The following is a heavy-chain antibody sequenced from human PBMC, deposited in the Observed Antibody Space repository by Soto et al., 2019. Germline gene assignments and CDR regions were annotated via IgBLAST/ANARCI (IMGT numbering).Heavy chain of an antibody. D-gene: IGHD2-15*01. CDR2: INAGNGNT. V-gene: IGHV1-3*01. Sequence: ASVKVSYKASGYTFTSYAMHWVRQAPGQRLEWMGWINAGNGNTKYSQKFQGRVTITRDTSASTAYMELSSLRSEDTAVYYCARIPRIYYYYGMDVWGQGTTVTVSS. CDR3: ARIPRIYYYYGMDV. J-gene: IGHJ6*02. CDR1: GYTFTSYA.